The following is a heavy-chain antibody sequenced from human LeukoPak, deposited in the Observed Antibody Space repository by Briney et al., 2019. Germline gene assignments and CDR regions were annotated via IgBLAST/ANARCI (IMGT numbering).Heavy chain of an antibody. J-gene: IGHJ4*02. CDR2: IYTSDSS. CDR1: GDSISRYY. D-gene: IGHD2-2*01. CDR3: AREITSTSRHFDY. V-gene: IGHV4-4*07. Sequence: SETLSLTCTVSGDSISRYYWSWIRQPAGRGLEWIGRIYTSDSSNYNPSLKNRITMSVDTSKNHFSLKLSSVTAADTAVYYCAREITSTSRHFDYWAREPWSPSPQ.